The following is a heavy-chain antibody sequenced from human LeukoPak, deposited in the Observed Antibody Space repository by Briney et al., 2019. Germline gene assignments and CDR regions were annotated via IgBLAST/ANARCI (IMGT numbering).Heavy chain of an antibody. D-gene: IGHD2-21*01. CDR2: IEEDGSEK. CDR3: ATLLPMDV. J-gene: IGHJ6*03. Sequence: PGGSLRLSCAASEFTFSKYWMSWVRQAPGKGLQWLAHIEEDGSEKYYVDSVKGRFIISRDNAKNSLYLEMNSLRGEDTAVYYCATLLPMDVWGTGTTVTVSS. V-gene: IGHV3-7*01. CDR1: EFTFSKYW.